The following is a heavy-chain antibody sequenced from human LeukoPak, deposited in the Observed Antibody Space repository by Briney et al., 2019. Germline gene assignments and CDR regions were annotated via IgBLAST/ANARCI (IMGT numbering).Heavy chain of an antibody. CDR1: GYTLTELS. J-gene: IGHJ4*02. V-gene: IGHV1-24*01. CDR3: ARMEMATAIFDY. CDR2: FDPEDGET. Sequence: ASVKVSCKVSGYTLTELSMHWVRQAPGKGLEWMGGFDPEDGETIYAQKFQGRVTMTEDTSTDTAYMELSSLRSEDTAVYYCARMEMATAIFDYWGQGTLVTVSS. D-gene: IGHD5-24*01.